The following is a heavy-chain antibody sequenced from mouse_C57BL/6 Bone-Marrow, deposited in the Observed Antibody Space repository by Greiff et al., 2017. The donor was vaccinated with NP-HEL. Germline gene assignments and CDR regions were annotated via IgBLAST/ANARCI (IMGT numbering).Heavy chain of an antibody. Sequence: QVQLQQPGAELVRPGSSVKLSCKASGYTFTSYWMHWVKQRPIQGLEWIGNIDPSDSETHYNQKFKDKATLTVDKSSSTAYMQLSSLTSEDSAVYYCARRGSTMVSDYWGQGTTLTVSS. CDR1: GYTFTSYW. CDR2: IDPSDSET. D-gene: IGHD2-2*01. CDR3: ARRGSTMVSDY. J-gene: IGHJ2*01. V-gene: IGHV1-52*01.